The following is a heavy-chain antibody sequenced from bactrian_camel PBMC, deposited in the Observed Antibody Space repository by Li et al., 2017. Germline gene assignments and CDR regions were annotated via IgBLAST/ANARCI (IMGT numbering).Heavy chain of an antibody. D-gene: IGHD1*01. Sequence: VQLVESGGGSVQAGGSLRLSCVASGYFSSTPSLYAYCMGWFRQAPGKEREGVAAIDRDGSTSYANSVKGRFTISRDNAENTLYLRMNDLKPEDTGKYYCSHEWLSNIPPAWRPRGQGTQVTVS. V-gene: IGHV3S67*01. CDR2: IDRDGST. J-gene: IGHJ4*01. CDR1: GYFSSTPSLYAYC.